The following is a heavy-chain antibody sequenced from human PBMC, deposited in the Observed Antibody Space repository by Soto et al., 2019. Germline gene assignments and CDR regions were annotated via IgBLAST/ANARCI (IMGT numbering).Heavy chain of an antibody. CDR3: ARFGSAPYYYYGVDV. CDR2: VSGYTGNT. V-gene: IGHV1-18*01. D-gene: IGHD3-10*01. CDR1: GYTFTNYD. J-gene: IGHJ6*02. Sequence: QVQLVQSETEVKKPGASVKVSCKASGYTFTNYDITWVRQAPGQGLEWMGWVSGYTGNTKYAQKFQDRVTMTTDTSTSTVYMELRSLRSDDTAVYYCARFGSAPYYYYGVDVWGQGTTVFVSS.